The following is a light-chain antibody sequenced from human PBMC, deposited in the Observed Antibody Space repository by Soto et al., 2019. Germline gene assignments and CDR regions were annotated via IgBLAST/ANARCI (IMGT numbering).Light chain of an antibody. J-gene: IGKJ1*01. V-gene: IGKV1-39*01. CDR2: DAS. CDR1: QSITTY. CDR3: KRFRA. Sequence: DIPMTQSPSSLSSSVGDRVTITCRASQSITTYLNCYQQKPGKAPKLLIYDASSLESGVPTRFSGSGSVTDFARTISSRQPDDFAAEYCKRFRAFGDGTKVELK.